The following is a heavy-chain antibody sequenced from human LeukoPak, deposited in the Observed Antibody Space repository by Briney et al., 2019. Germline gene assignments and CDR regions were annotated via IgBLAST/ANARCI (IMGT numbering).Heavy chain of an antibody. V-gene: IGHV1-69*04. Sequence: SVKVSCKASGGTFSSYAISWVRQAPGQGLEWMGRIIPIFGIANYAQKFQGRVTITADKSTSTAYMELSSLRSEDTAVYYYASNLPGYSSSWYRGPFDYWGQGTLVTVSS. D-gene: IGHD6-13*01. CDR1: GGTFSSYA. J-gene: IGHJ4*02. CDR2: IIPIFGIA. CDR3: ASNLPGYSSSWYRGPFDY.